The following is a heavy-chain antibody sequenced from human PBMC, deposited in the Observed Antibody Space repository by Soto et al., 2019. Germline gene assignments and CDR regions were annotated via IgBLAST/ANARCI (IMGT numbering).Heavy chain of an antibody. D-gene: IGHD3-22*01. J-gene: IGHJ4*02. Sequence: ASVKVSCKASGFTFTSSAVQWVRQARGQRLEWIGWIVVGSGNTNYAQKFQERVTITRDMSTSTAYMELSSLRSEDTAVYYCAADPYYYDSSGYHGDYWGQGTLVTVSS. CDR1: GFTFTSSA. CDR2: IVVGSGNT. V-gene: IGHV1-58*01. CDR3: AADPYYYDSSGYHGDY.